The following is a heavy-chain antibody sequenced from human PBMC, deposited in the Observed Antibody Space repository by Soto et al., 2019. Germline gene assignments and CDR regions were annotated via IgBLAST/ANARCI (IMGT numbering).Heavy chain of an antibody. CDR1: GFTFSSYG. D-gene: IGHD3-22*01. Sequence: GGSLRLSCAASGFTFSSYGMHWVRQAPGKGLEWVAVISYDGSNKYYADSVKGRFTISRDNSKNTLYLQMNSLRAEDTAVYYCAKQSSIGSSGYYGKYGMDVWGQGTTVTVSS. V-gene: IGHV3-30*18. CDR2: ISYDGSNK. J-gene: IGHJ6*02. CDR3: AKQSSIGSSGYYGKYGMDV.